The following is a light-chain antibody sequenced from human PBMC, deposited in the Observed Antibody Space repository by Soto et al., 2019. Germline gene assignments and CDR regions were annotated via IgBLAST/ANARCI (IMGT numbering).Light chain of an antibody. J-gene: IGLJ3*02. CDR3: SSYTRSITLWV. V-gene: IGLV2-14*01. Sequence: QSALTQPASVSGSPGQSITISCTGTSSDVGGYNYVSWYQQHPGKAPKLMIYEVSNRPSGVSNRFSGSKSGNTASLTISGLQAEDEADYYCSSYTRSITLWVFGGGTKVTVL. CDR1: SSDVGGYNY. CDR2: EVS.